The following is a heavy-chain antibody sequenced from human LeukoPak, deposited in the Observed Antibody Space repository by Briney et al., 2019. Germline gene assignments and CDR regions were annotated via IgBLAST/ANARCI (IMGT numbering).Heavy chain of an antibody. Sequence: ASVKVSCKASGYTFTSYAMNWVRQAPGQGLEWMGWISAYNGNTNYAQKLQGRVTMTTDTSTSTAYMELRSLRSDDTAVYYCARDKEWELTRKLDYWGQGTLVTVSS. V-gene: IGHV1-18*01. CDR1: GYTFTSYA. D-gene: IGHD1-26*01. J-gene: IGHJ4*02. CDR3: ARDKEWELTRKLDY. CDR2: ISAYNGNT.